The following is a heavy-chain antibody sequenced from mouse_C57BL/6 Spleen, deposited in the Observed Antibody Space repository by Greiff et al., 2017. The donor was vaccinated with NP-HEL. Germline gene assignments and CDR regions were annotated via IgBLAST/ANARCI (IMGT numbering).Heavy chain of an antibody. CDR2: IDPETGGT. CDR1: GYTFTDYE. D-gene: IGHD1-1*01. J-gene: IGHJ1*03. CDR3: TRTYYGSSSPYWYFDV. V-gene: IGHV1-15*01. Sequence: QVQLKESGAELVRPGASVTLSCKASGYTFTDYEMHWVKQTPVHGLEWIGAIDPETGGTAYNQKFKGKAILTADKSSSTAYMELRSLTSEDSAVYYCTRTYYGSSSPYWYFDVWGTGTTVTVSS.